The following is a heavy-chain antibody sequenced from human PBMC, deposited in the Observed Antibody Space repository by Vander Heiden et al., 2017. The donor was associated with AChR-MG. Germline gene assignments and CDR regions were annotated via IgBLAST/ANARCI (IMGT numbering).Heavy chain of an antibody. Sequence: EVQLLETGGGSVHPGGSLRLSCAASGFTFPRYVMSWVRQAPGKGLEWVSGFRSGGGYMYYADSVKGRFTVSRDNSKNTLDLQMNSLRAEDTGVYYCTRLRDLRPQALQVYGMDVWGQGTTVTVSS. D-gene: IGHD1-1*01. CDR1: GFTFPRYV. CDR2: FRSGGGYM. J-gene: IGHJ6*02. CDR3: TRLRDLRPQALQVYGMDV. V-gene: IGHV3-23*01.